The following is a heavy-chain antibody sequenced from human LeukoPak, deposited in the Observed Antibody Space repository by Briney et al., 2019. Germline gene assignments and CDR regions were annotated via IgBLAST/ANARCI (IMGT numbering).Heavy chain of an antibody. Sequence: GGSLRLSCAASGFTFSSYAMHWARQAPGKGLEWVAVISYDGSNKYYADSVKGRFTISRDNSKNTLYLQMNSLRAEDTAVYYCARDVRWLQSFDYWGQGTLVTVSS. J-gene: IGHJ4*02. D-gene: IGHD5-24*01. CDR1: GFTFSSYA. CDR2: ISYDGSNK. V-gene: IGHV3-30-3*01. CDR3: ARDVRWLQSFDY.